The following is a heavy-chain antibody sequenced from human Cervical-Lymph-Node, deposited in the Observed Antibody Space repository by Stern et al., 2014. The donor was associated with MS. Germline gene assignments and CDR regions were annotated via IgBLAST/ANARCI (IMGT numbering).Heavy chain of an antibody. CDR2: IYYSGST. V-gene: IGHV4-31*01. D-gene: IGHD6-13*01. CDR1: GGSISSGGYY. Sequence: QLQLQESGPGLVKPSQTLSLTCTVSGGSISSGGYYWSWIRQHPGKGLEWIGYIYYSGSTYYNPSLKSLVTISVDTSKNQFSLKLSSVTAADTAVYYCARTYSSSWYNWFDPWGQGTLVTVSS. CDR3: ARTYSSSWYNWFDP. J-gene: IGHJ5*02.